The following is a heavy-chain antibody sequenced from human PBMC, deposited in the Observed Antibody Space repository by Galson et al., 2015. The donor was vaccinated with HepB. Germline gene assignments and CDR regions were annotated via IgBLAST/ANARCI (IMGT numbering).Heavy chain of an antibody. CDR3: ARDPVAGTDYYYYMDV. CDR1: GFTFSRYG. J-gene: IGHJ6*03. Sequence: SLRLSCAASGFTFSRYGMHWVRQAPGKGLEWVSVIWYDGTNKYYADSVKGRFTISRDNSKNTLYLQMNSLTAEDTAVYSCARDPVAGTDYYYYMDVWGKGTTVTVSS. CDR2: IWYDGTNK. V-gene: IGHV3-33*01. D-gene: IGHD6-19*01.